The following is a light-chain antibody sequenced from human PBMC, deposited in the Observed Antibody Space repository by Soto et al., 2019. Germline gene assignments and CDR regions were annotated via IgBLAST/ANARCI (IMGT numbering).Light chain of an antibody. CDR2: DAS. CDR3: QQRSNWPPT. J-gene: IGKJ5*01. CDR1: QSVSSY. V-gene: IGKV3-11*01. Sequence: VMTQSPATLSVSPGERATLSCRASQSVSSYLAWYQQNPGQAPRLLIYDASNRATGIPDRLSGSGSGTDFTLTISSLEPEDFAVYYCQQRSNWPPTXGQGTRLEIK.